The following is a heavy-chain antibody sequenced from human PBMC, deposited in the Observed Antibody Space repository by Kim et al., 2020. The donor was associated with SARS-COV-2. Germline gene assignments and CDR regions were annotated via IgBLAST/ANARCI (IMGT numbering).Heavy chain of an antibody. CDR3: ARSTSITIFGVVGYMDV. CDR1: GGSISSYY. V-gene: IGHV4-59*08. J-gene: IGHJ6*03. Sequence: SETLSLTCTVSGGSISSYYWSWIRQPPGKGLEWIGYIYYSGSTNYNPSLKRRVTISVDTSKNQFSLKLSSVTAADTAVYYCARSTSITIFGVVGYMDVWGKGTTVTVSS. CDR2: IYYSGST. D-gene: IGHD3-3*01.